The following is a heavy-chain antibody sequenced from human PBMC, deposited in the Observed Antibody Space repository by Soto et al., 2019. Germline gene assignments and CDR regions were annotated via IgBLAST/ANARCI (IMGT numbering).Heavy chain of an antibody. D-gene: IGHD3-16*02. Sequence: SETLSLTCAVYGGSFSGYYWSWIRQPPGKGLEWIGEINHSGSTNYNPSLKSRVTISVDTSKNQFSLKLSSVTAADTAVYYCARRMITFGGVIVIRPFDYWGQGTLVTVSS. V-gene: IGHV4-34*01. CDR1: GGSFSGYY. J-gene: IGHJ4*02. CDR3: ARRMITFGGVIVIRPFDY. CDR2: INHSGST.